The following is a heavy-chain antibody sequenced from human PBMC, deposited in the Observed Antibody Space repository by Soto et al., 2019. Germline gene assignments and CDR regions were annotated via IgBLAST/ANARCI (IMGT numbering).Heavy chain of an antibody. CDR2: TNPDDSET. D-gene: IGHD2-2*01. Sequence: GESLKISCKTSGDSFNAYCIGWVRQMPVRGLEWIGITNPDDSETRFSPSFQGQVTMPTDKSVTTAYLHWSSLKASDTAIYYCALKRLGYCGTTNCFSGFFKGWGQGTKVTLSS. J-gene: IGHJ4*02. CDR3: ALKRLGYCGTTNCFSGFFKG. CDR1: GDSFNAYC. V-gene: IGHV5-51*01.